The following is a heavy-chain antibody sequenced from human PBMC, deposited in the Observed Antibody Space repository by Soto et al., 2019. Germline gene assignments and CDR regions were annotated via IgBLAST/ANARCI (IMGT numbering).Heavy chain of an antibody. J-gene: IGHJ4*02. Sequence: GGSLRLSCAASGFTFSSYAMSWVRQAPGKGLEWVSAISGSGGSTYYADSVKGRFTISRDNSKNTLYLQMNSLRAEDTAVYYCARSRMVAMYYFDYWGQGTLVTVSS. CDR1: GFTFSSYA. D-gene: IGHD2-8*01. CDR2: ISGSGGST. CDR3: ARSRMVAMYYFDY. V-gene: IGHV3-23*01.